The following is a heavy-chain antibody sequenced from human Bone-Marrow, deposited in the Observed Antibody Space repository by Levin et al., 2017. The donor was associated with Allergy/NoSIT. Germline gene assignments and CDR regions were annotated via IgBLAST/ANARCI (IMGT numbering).Heavy chain of an antibody. CDR1: GGSISSGIYF. V-gene: IGHV4-31*03. Sequence: SETLSLTCTVSGGSISSGIYFWSWIRHLPGTGLEWIGYVSYSGITFYNPSLKSRVTISVDTSKKLFSLNLSSVTAADTAVYYCARGITIFGVVLAVNDACDIWGQGTMVTVSS. D-gene: IGHD3-3*01. J-gene: IGHJ3*02. CDR3: ARGITIFGVVLAVNDACDI. CDR2: VSYSGIT.